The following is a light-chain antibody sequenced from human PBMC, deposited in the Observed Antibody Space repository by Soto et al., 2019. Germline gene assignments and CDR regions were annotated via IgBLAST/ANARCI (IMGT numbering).Light chain of an antibody. CDR2: AAX. V-gene: IGKV1-9*01. CDR3: QQLNSYPPWT. J-gene: IGKJ1*01. Sequence: DLQLTQSPSFLSASVGDSVTIXXRSXQGISSYLAWYQQKPGKAPKLLIYAAXTLQSGVPSRFSGSGSGTEFTLTISSLQPEDFATYYCQQLNSYPPWTFGQGTKVDIK. CDR1: QGISSY.